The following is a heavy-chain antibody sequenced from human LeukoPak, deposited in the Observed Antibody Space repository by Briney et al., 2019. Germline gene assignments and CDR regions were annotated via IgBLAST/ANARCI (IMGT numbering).Heavy chain of an antibody. CDR2: IDRGGST. J-gene: IGHJ2*01. D-gene: IGHD1-1*01. CDR1: SGSFSGYF. Sequence: SETLSLTCAVYSGSFSGYFWTWVRQPPEEGLEWIGEIDRGGSTNYNPSLKSRVTILVDASKNQFSLRLMSVTAADTAVYYCARFRTTSAWYFDLWGRGTLVTVSS. V-gene: IGHV4-34*01. CDR3: ARFRTTSAWYFDL.